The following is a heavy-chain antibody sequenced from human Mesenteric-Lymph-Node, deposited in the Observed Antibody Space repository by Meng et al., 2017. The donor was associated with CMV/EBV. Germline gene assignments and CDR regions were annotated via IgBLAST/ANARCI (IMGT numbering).Heavy chain of an antibody. Sequence: SETLSLTCAVYGGPISGYYWSWIRQSPGKGLEWIGEMNHRGSTNYNPSLKSRVTTSADTSKNQLSLSLNSVTAADTAVYYCARGVNSVYWGQGVVVTVSS. CDR1: GGPISGYY. CDR2: MNHRGST. J-gene: IGHJ4*02. V-gene: IGHV4-34*01. CDR3: ARGVNSVY.